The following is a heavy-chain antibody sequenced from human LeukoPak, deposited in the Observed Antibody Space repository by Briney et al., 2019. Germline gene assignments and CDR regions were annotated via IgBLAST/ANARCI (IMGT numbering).Heavy chain of an antibody. J-gene: IGHJ6*02. CDR1: GFTFSSYS. D-gene: IGHD2-21*02. CDR2: ISSSSSYI. Sequence: GGSLRLSCAASGFTFSSYSMNWVRQAPGKGLEWVSSISSSSSYIYYADSVKGRFTISRDNAKNSLYLQMNSLRAEDTAVYYCARARDYDYYYGMDVWGQGTTVTVSS. CDR3: ARARDYDYYYGMDV. V-gene: IGHV3-21*01.